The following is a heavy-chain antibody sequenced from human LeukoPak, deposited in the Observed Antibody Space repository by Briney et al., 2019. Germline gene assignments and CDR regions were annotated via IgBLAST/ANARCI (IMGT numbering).Heavy chain of an antibody. J-gene: IGHJ5*02. CDR3: VRVLSGSWDWFDP. D-gene: IGHD3-22*01. V-gene: IGHV3-74*01. CDR2: INPDGSTT. CDR1: GFTFSRYW. Sequence: GGSLRLSCAASGFTFSRYWIHWVRQAPGKGLEWVSRINPDGSTTTYADSVKGRFTISRDNAKNTVYLQMNSLRAEDTALYHCVRVLSGSWDWFDPWGQGSLVTVSS.